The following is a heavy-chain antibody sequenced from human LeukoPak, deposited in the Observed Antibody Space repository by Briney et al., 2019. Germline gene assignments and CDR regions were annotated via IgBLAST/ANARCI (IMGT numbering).Heavy chain of an antibody. CDR3: ARHRANVNSDYYYGMDV. V-gene: IGHV4-59*08. J-gene: IGHJ6*02. CDR2: VYYSGIT. CDR1: GGSISSYY. Sequence: SETLSLTCTVSGGSISSYYWSWLRQPPGTGLEWIGYVYYSGITNYNPSLKSRVTISVDTSKNQFSLKLSSVTAADTAVYYCARHRANVNSDYYYGMDVWGQGTTVTVSS. D-gene: IGHD2-21*01.